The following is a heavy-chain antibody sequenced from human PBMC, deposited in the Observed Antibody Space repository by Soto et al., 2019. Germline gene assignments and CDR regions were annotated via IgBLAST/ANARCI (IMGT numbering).Heavy chain of an antibody. CDR1: GFTFSSYT. CDR3: ASSGYRFAYDGFDP. D-gene: IGHD5-18*01. Sequence: PXVSLRLSCAASGFTFSSYTMNGVRQAPGKGLEWVSSISSSSSYIYYADSVKGRFTISRDNAKNSLYLQMNSLRAEDTAVYYCASSGYRFAYDGFDPWGQGTLVTVSS. V-gene: IGHV3-21*06. CDR2: ISSSSSYI. J-gene: IGHJ5*02.